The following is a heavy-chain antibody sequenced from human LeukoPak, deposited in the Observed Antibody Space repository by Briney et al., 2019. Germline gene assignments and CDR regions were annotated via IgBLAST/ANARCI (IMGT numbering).Heavy chain of an antibody. J-gene: IGHJ5*02. CDR2: IYYGGST. Sequence: SETLSLTCTVSGGSISSYYWSWIRQPPGKGLEWIGYIYYGGSTNYNPSLKSRVTISVDTSKNQFSLKLSSVTAADTAVYYCARDRSGPGFDPWGQGTLVTVSS. V-gene: IGHV4-59*01. CDR3: ARDRSGPGFDP. CDR1: GGSISSYY.